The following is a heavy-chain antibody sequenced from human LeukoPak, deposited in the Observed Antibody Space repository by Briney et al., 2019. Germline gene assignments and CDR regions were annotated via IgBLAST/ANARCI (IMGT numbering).Heavy chain of an antibody. D-gene: IGHD4-17*01. Sequence: GGSLRLSCAASAFAFSNYWMNWVRQAPGKGLEWIGRIRLKTDGGTTEYAAAVKGRFTISRDDSQNTLYMQMNSLNTEATDLYYCTTGLGEHNDHWGQGTLVTVSS. J-gene: IGHJ4*02. CDR3: TTGLGEHNDH. CDR1: AFAFSNYW. CDR2: IRLKTDGGTT. V-gene: IGHV3-15*01.